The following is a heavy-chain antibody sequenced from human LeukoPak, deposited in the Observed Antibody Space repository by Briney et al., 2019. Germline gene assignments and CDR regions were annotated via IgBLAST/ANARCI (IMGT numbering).Heavy chain of an antibody. CDR1: GGSLSSSY. CDR3: ARASFYSYMDV. CDR2: IYPSVSA. J-gene: IGHJ6*03. V-gene: IGHV4-4*07. Sequence: SQTLSLTCTLSGGSLSSSYSDWVRHPAGKGLEWIGRIYPSVSAAYNTTLKSRVTVSADTSKKQFSLKFTSVTPPDTALYYCARASFYSYMDVWGKGTAVTVSS.